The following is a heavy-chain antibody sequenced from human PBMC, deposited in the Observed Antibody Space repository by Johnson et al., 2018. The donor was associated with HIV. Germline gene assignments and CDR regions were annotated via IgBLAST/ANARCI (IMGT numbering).Heavy chain of an antibody. V-gene: IGHV3-30*19. J-gene: IGHJ3*01. CDR3: AKETRDSRSAFDV. CDR1: GFTFSSYG. Sequence: QVQLVESGGGLVQPGGSLRLSCAASGFTFSSYGMHWVRQAPGKGLEWVAVISYDGSNKYYADSVKGRFTISRDNSKKTLYLEINSLRTEDTAIYFCAKETRDSRSAFDVWGQGTMVTVSS. D-gene: IGHD3-22*01. CDR2: ISYDGSNK.